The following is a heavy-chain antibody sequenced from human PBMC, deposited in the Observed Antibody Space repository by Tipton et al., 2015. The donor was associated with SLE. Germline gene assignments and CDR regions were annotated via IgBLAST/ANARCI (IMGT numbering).Heavy chain of an antibody. Sequence: TLSLTCTVSGDSLSSSIYYWGWIRQPPGKGLEWIGNIYYSGSTFYSPSLKSRVTISADRSKNQFSLKLSSVTAADTAVYYCARGKPYYDFSSGYYSFDYWGQGTLVTVSS. CDR3: ARGKPYYDFSSGYYSFDY. D-gene: IGHD3-3*01. J-gene: IGHJ4*02. CDR2: IYYSGST. CDR1: GDSLSSSIYY. V-gene: IGHV4-39*07.